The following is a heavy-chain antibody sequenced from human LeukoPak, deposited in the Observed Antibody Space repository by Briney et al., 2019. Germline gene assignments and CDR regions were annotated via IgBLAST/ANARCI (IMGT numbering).Heavy chain of an antibody. J-gene: IGHJ4*02. CDR3: ARRVAAAGTPFDY. V-gene: IGHV5-51*01. D-gene: IGHD6-13*01. Sequence: GESLKISCKGSGYSFTSYWIGWVRQMPGKGLEWIGIVYPGDSDTRYSPSFQGQVTISAAKSISTAYLQWSSLKASDTAMYYCARRVAAAGTPFDYWGQGTLVTVSS. CDR1: GYSFTSYW. CDR2: VYPGDSDT.